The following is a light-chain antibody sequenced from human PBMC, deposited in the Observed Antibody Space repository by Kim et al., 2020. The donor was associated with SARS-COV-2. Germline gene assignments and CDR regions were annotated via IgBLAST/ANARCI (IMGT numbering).Light chain of an antibody. CDR1: SLRSYY. Sequence: SSELTQDPAVSVALGQTVRITCQGDSLRSYYASWYQQKPGQAPVLVIYGKNNRPSWIPDRFSGSSSGNTASLTITGAQAEDEADYYCNSRDSSGNRVFGT. CDR2: GKN. V-gene: IGLV3-19*01. CDR3: NSRDSSGNRV. J-gene: IGLJ1*01.